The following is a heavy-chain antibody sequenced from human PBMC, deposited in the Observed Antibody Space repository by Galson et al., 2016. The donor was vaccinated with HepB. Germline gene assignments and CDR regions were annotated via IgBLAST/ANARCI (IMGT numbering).Heavy chain of an antibody. D-gene: IGHD1-26*01. CDR2: IRSSSSYI. Sequence: CAASGFTFSSYSMNWVRQAPGKGLEWVSSIRSSSSYIYYADSVKGRFTISRDNAKNSLYLQMNSLRAEDTAVYYCARGDIVGAIFDYWGQGTLVTVSS. CDR3: ARGDIVGAIFDY. V-gene: IGHV3-21*01. J-gene: IGHJ4*02. CDR1: GFTFSSYS.